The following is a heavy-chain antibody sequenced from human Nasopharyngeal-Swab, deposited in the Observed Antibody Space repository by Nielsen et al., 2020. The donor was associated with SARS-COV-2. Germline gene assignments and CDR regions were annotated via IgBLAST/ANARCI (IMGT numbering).Heavy chain of an antibody. CDR3: TSITMVRGLFDY. CDR1: GFTFSNAW. V-gene: IGHV3-15*01. J-gene: IGHJ4*02. Sequence: GESLKISCAASGFTFSNAWMSWVRQAPGKGLEWVGRIKSKTDGGTTDYAAPVKGRFTISRDDSKSIAYLQMNSLKTEDTAVYYCTSITMVRGLFDYWGQGTLVTVSS. D-gene: IGHD3-10*01. CDR2: IKSKTDGGTT.